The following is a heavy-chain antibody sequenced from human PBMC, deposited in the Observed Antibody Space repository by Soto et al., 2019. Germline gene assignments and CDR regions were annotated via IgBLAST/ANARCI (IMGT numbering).Heavy chain of an antibody. D-gene: IGHD6-19*01. CDR3: ARGHYSSGWPIDH. J-gene: IGHJ4*02. Sequence: QVQLQESGPGRVKPSETLTLTCTVSGDSLSDYYWNWIRQVPGKGLEWIGFVFHSATTSYNPSLKTRVAISDDTSKKQFSLRLTSVTAADTAIYFCARGHYSSGWPIDHWGQGILVTVSS. CDR2: VFHSATT. CDR1: GDSLSDYY. V-gene: IGHV4-59*01.